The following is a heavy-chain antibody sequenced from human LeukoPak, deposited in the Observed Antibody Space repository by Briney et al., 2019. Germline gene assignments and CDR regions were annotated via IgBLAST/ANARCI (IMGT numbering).Heavy chain of an antibody. Sequence: SETLSLTCTVSGGSISSYYWSWIRQPAGKGLEWIGRIYNSGNTNYNPFLKSRVTMSVDTSKNQFSLKMSSVTAADTAVYYCARGPYTSGWFSLDYWGQGTLVTVSS. CDR1: GGSISSYY. D-gene: IGHD6-19*01. CDR2: IYNSGNT. CDR3: ARGPYTSGWFSLDY. V-gene: IGHV4-4*07. J-gene: IGHJ4*02.